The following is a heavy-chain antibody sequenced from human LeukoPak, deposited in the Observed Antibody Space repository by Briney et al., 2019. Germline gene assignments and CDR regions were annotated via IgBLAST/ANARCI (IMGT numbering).Heavy chain of an antibody. Sequence: SETLSLTCTVSGASISSGSYYWNWIRQPAGKGLEWIGRIFASGSTNYNPSLKSRVTISLDTSKNQFSLKLSSVTAADTAVYYCARDRYYYDSSGYYSLGYWGQGTLVTVSS. CDR3: ARDRYYYDSSGYYSLGY. CDR1: GASISSGSYY. D-gene: IGHD3-22*01. V-gene: IGHV4-61*02. J-gene: IGHJ4*02. CDR2: IFASGST.